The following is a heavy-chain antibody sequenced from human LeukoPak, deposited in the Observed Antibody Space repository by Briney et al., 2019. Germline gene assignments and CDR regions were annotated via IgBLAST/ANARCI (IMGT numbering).Heavy chain of an antibody. Sequence: ASVKVSCKASGYTFPDYYMYWVRQAPGQGPECMGVIHPSGGGTTYAQKFQGRVTLTKDTATSTVYIELSSLRSDDTAVYYCARMAMDPAMVTNFFDLWGQGTLLIVSA. J-gene: IGHJ4*02. D-gene: IGHD5-18*01. CDR3: ARMAMDPAMVTNFFDL. CDR1: GYTFPDYY. CDR2: IHPSGGGT. V-gene: IGHV1-46*01.